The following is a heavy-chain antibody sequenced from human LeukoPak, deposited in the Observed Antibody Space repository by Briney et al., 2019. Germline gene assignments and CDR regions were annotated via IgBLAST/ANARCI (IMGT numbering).Heavy chain of an antibody. J-gene: IGHJ4*02. CDR3: ASRYYYDRSGSIGDF. Sequence: SQTLSLTCTVSGGSITIGGYYWNWIRQHPGKGLEWIGSISHSGSTYYTPSLKSRVTISVDTSKNQFSLRLSSVTAADTAVYYCASRYYYDRSGSIGDFWGQGTLVTVSS. CDR1: GGSITIGGYY. CDR2: ISHSGST. D-gene: IGHD3-22*01. V-gene: IGHV4-31*03.